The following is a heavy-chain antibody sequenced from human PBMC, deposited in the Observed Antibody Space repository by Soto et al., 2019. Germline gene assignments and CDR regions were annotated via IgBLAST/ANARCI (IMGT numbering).Heavy chain of an antibody. D-gene: IGHD4-4*01. J-gene: IGHJ6*02. CDR3: TTDPARPTVTTQYYYYGMDV. V-gene: IGHV3-15*07. CDR2: IKSKTDGGTT. CDR1: GFTFSNAW. Sequence: GGSLRLSCAASGFTFSNAWMNWVRQAPGKGLEWVGRIKSKTDGGTTDYAAPVKGRFTTSRDDSKNTLYLQMNSLKTEDTAVYYCTTDPARPTVTTQYYYYGMDVWGQGTTVTVSS.